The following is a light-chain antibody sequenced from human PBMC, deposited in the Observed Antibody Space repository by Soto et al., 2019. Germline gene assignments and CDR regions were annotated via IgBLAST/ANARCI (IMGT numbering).Light chain of an antibody. Sequence: QSVLTQPPSVSGTPGQRVTISCSGSNSNIGSNAVSWYQQLPGTAPKLLIYSYNQRPSGVPDRFSGSMSGTSASLAISGLQSEDEADYYCSAWDDSLNGVLFGGGTKLTVL. CDR2: SYN. CDR3: SAWDDSLNGVL. CDR1: NSNIGSNA. J-gene: IGLJ2*01. V-gene: IGLV1-44*01.